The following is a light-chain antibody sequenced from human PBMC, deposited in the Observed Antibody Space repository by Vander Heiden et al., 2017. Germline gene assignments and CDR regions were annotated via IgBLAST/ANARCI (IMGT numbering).Light chain of an antibody. Sequence: DIQMTQSPSRLSASVGDSVIIPYRASQSMKSWLAWYQQKPGKAPKLLIYDASSLESEVPSRFSGSGSGTEFTLTISSLQPDDFAIYYCQQYNSFSPTFGGGTRVELK. V-gene: IGKV1-5*01. J-gene: IGKJ4*01. CDR1: QSMKSW. CDR2: DAS. CDR3: QQYNSFSPT.